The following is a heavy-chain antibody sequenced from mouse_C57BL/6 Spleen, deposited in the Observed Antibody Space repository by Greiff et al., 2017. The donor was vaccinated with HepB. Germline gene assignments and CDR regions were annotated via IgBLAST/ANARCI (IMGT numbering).Heavy chain of an antibody. D-gene: IGHD4-1*01. CDR1: GFSLTSYG. J-gene: IGHJ3*01. CDR3: ARGAANWDAWFAY. V-gene: IGHV2-2*01. CDR2: IWSGGST. Sequence: VQLQQSGPGLVQPSQSLSITCTVSGFSLTSYGVHWVRQSPGKGLEWLGVIWSGGSTDYNAAFISRLSISKDNSKSQVFFKMNSLQADDTAIYYCARGAANWDAWFAYWGQGTLVTVSA.